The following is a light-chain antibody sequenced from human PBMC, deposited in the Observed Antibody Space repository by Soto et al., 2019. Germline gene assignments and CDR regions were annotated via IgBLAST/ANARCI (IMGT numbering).Light chain of an antibody. Sequence: QSVLTQPASVSGSPGQSIAISCTGTSSDVGGYNYVSWYQQHPGKAPKLMIYDVSNRPSGVSNRFSGSKFGNTASLTISGLQAEDEADYYCCSYTTSSTYVFGTGTKVTVL. V-gene: IGLV2-14*03. CDR1: SSDVGGYNY. J-gene: IGLJ1*01. CDR3: CSYTTSSTYV. CDR2: DVS.